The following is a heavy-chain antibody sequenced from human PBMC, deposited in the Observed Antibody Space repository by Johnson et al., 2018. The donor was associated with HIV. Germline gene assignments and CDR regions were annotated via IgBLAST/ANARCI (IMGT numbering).Heavy chain of an antibody. CDR2: MSYDGSNR. J-gene: IGHJ3*02. CDR3: AKCFSYDNTPYYYVPFDI. D-gene: IGHD3-22*01. CDR1: GFIFSSYG. Sequence: QMQLVESGGGVVQPGRSLRLSCAASGFIFSSYGMHWVRQAPGKGLEWVTGMSYDGSNRYYADSVQGRFTISRDNSKNTLYLQMNSLRAEDTAVYYCAKCFSYDNTPYYYVPFDIWGQVTLVTVSS. V-gene: IGHV3-30*18.